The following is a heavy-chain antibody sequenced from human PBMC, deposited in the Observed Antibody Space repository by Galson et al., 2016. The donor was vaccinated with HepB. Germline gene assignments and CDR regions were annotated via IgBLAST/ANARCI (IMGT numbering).Heavy chain of an antibody. CDR2: ISHTSRTI. J-gene: IGHJ4*02. V-gene: IGHV3-48*04. Sequence: SLRLSCAASGFMFADYSMNWVRQAPGKGLEWVSHISHTSRTIYHADSVKGRFTISRDNAKNSLYLQMNSLRAEDTAVYYCARDGRRGYDLDYWGQGTLVTVSS. CDR1: GFMFADYS. CDR3: ARDGRRGYDLDY. D-gene: IGHD5-12*01.